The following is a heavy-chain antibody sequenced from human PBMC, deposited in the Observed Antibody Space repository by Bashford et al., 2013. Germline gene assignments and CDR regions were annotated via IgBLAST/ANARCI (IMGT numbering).Heavy chain of an antibody. Sequence: GGSLRLSCVASGLTFSDYAIHWVRQAPGKGLEWVAVTSYDGRNNHYADSVRGRFTISRDNSKNTVWLQMNGLRPEDTSIYYCATTYLRGYSSGYGDYWGQGTLVTVSS. D-gene: IGHD5-18*01. V-gene: IGHV3-30*04. CDR2: TSYDGRNN. CDR1: GLTFSDYA. J-gene: IGHJ4*02. CDR3: ATTYLRGYSSGYGDY.